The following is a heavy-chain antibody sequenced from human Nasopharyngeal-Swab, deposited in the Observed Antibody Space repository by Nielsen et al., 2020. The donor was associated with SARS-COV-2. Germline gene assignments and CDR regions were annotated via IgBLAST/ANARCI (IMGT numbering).Heavy chain of an antibody. CDR3: VRGRFCGGDCYSDPFDY. CDR1: GFSFSTYT. CDR2: ISGSSTDI. Sequence: GGSLRLSCAASGFSFSTYTMNWVRQAPGKGLEWVSSISGSSTDIFYADSVKGRFTISRDYAKISLFLQVNSLRAEDTAVYYCVRGRFCGGDCYSDPFDYWGQGTLVTVSS. D-gene: IGHD2-21*02. V-gene: IGHV3-21*01. J-gene: IGHJ4*02.